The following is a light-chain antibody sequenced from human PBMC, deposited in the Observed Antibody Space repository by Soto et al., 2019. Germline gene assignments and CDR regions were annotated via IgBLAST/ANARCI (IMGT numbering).Light chain of an antibody. CDR1: SGHSSYI. V-gene: IGLV4-60*02. CDR2: LEGSGSY. CDR3: ETWDSNILV. Sequence: QPVLTQSSSASASLGSSVKLTCTLSSGHSSYIIAWHQQQPGKAPRYLMKLEGSGSYNKGSGVPDRFSGSSSGADRYLTISNLQFEYEADYCCETWDSNILVFGGGTKLTVL. J-gene: IGLJ2*01.